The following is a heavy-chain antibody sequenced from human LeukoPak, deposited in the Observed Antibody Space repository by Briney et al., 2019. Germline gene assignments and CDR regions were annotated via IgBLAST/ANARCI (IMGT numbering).Heavy chain of an antibody. CDR3: ARHSRGIASNWFDP. CDR2: INHSGST. CDR1: GGSFSGYY. D-gene: IGHD6-13*01. J-gene: IGHJ5*02. Sequence: SETLSLTCAVYGGSFSGYYWSWIRQPPGKGLEWIGEINHSGSTNYNPSLKSRVTISVDTSKNQFSLKLSSVTAADTAVYYCARHSRGIASNWFDPWGQGTLVTVSS. V-gene: IGHV4-34*01.